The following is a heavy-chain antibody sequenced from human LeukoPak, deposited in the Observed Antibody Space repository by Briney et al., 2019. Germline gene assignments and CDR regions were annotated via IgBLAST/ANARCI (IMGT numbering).Heavy chain of an antibody. D-gene: IGHD6-6*01. CDR2: IYPGDSDT. Sequence: GASLKISNKGSGSSFTSYWIGWVRPMPGKGLEWMWIIYPGDSDTSYSPSFQGQVTISADKSISTAYLQWSSLKASDTAMYYCARHGRYSSSMIDYWGQGTLVTVSS. CDR3: ARHGRYSSSMIDY. J-gene: IGHJ4*02. CDR1: GSSFTSYW. V-gene: IGHV5-51*01.